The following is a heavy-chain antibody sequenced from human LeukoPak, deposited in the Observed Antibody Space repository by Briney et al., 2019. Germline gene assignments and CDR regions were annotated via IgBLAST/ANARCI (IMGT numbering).Heavy chain of an antibody. V-gene: IGHV4-4*07. CDR3: ARDWLPWASSFDP. Sequence: SETLSLTCTVSGGSISDYYWSWIRQPAGKRLEWIGRIYTSGDTNYNPSLKSRVTMSVDTSKNQFSLKLSSVTAADTAVYYCARDWLPWASSFDPWGQGTLVTVSS. CDR2: IYTSGDT. D-gene: IGHD5-12*01. J-gene: IGHJ5*02. CDR1: GGSISDYY.